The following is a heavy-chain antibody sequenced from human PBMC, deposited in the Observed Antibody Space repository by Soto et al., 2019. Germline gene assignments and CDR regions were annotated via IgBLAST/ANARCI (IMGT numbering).Heavy chain of an antibody. CDR3: ARESEDLTSNFDY. V-gene: IGHV3-21*01. J-gene: IGHJ4*02. CDR1: GFTFTRYS. Sequence: GGSLRLSCAASGFTFTRYSMNWVRQAPGKGLEWVSSISSTTNYIYYADSMKGRFTVSRDNAKNSVYLEMNSLSAEDTAVYYCARESEDLTSNFDYWGQGTLVTSPQ. CDR2: ISSTTNYI.